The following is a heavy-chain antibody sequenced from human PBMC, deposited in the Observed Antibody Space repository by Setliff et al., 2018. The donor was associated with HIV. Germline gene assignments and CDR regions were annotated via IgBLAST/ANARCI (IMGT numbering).Heavy chain of an antibody. V-gene: IGHV1-69*05. CDR2: IIPIFGTA. J-gene: IGHJ3*02. D-gene: IGHD6-19*01. CDR1: GGTFSSYA. CDR3: ARGEGSIAVAGIDERYAFDI. Sequence: ASVKVSCKASGGTFSSYAISWVRQAPGQGLEWMGGIIPIFGTANYAQKFQGRVTITTDESTSTAYMELSSLRPEDTAVYYCARGEGSIAVAGIDERYAFDIWGQGTMVTVSS.